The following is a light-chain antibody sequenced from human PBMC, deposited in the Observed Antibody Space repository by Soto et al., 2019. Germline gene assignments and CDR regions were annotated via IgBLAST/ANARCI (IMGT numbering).Light chain of an antibody. CDR1: SGHSKYA. CDR3: QTWGTGLWM. V-gene: IGLV4-69*01. J-gene: IGLJ3*02. CDR2: LNSDGSH. Sequence: QPVLTQSPSASASLGASVKLTCTLSSGHSKYAIAWHQQQPNKGPRYLMKLNSDGSHSKGDGIPDRFSGSSSGDERYLTISSLQSEDEADYYCQTWGTGLWMFGGGTKLTVL.